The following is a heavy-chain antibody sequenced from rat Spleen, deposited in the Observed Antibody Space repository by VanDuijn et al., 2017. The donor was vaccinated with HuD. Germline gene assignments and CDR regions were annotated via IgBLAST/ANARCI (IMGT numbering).Heavy chain of an antibody. CDR3: TTADYYSSYTYGYWFAY. J-gene: IGHJ3*01. CDR1: GFTFNNYW. Sequence: EVQLVESGGGLVQPGRSLKLSCVASGFTFNNYWMSWIRQAPGTGLEWVSSINTDGDSTYYRDSVKGRFTISGDNARSTLYLQMDGLRSEDTATYYCTTADYYSSYTYGYWFAYWGQGTLVTVSS. D-gene: IGHD1-2*01. V-gene: IGHV5-31*01. CDR2: INTDGDST.